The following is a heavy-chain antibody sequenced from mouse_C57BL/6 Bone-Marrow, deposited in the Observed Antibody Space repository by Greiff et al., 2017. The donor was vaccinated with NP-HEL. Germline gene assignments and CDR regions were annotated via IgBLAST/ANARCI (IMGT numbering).Heavy chain of an antibody. Sequence: EVQLQQSVAELVRPGASVKLSCTASGFNIKNTYMHWVKQRPEQGLEWIGRIDPANGNTQYAPKFKGKATITADTSSNTAYLQLSSLTSEDTAIYYWSREEKFITYTFDYWGQGTTLTVSS. CDR1: GFNIKNTY. CDR2: IDPANGNT. J-gene: IGHJ2*01. CDR3: SREEKFITYTFDY. V-gene: IGHV14-3*01. D-gene: IGHD1-1*01.